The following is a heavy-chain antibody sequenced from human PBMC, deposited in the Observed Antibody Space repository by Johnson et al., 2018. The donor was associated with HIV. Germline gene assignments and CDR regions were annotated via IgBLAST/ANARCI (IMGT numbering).Heavy chain of an antibody. CDR1: GFTFSSYG. V-gene: IGHV3-30*02. J-gene: IGHJ3*02. D-gene: IGHD6-19*01. Sequence: QVQLVESGGGVVQPGGSLRLSCVASGFTFSSYGMHWVRQAPGKGLEWVAFIRYDGSNKYYADSVKGRFTISRDNSKNTLYLRMNSLRPEDTAVFYCARAGEQWLAPLDAFDIWGQGTMVTVSS. CDR2: IRYDGSNK. CDR3: ARAGEQWLAPLDAFDI.